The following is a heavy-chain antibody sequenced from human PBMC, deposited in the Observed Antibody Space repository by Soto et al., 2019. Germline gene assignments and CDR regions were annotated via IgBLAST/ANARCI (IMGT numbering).Heavy chain of an antibody. CDR1: GGTFSGYY. Sequence: SETLCLTCAVYGGTFSGYYWSWIRQPPGKGLEWIGEINHSGSTNYNPSLKSRVTISVDTSKNQFSLKLSSVTAADTAVYYCATWYYYDSSGYYSSDYWGQGTLVTVSS. CDR3: ATWYYYDSSGYYSSDY. D-gene: IGHD3-22*01. V-gene: IGHV4-34*08. J-gene: IGHJ4*02. CDR2: INHSGST.